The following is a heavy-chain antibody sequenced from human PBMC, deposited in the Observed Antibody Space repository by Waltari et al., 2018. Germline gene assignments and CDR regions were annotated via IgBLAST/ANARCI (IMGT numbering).Heavy chain of an antibody. V-gene: IGHV4-4*07. D-gene: IGHD1-7*01. Sequence: QVQLQESGPGLVKPSETLSLTCTVSGGSISSYSWSWIRQPAGKGLEWIGRIYTSGSTNYNPSLKSRVTMSVDTSKNQFSLKLSSVTAADTAVYYCARDSWPRNYASYYYYGMDVWGQGTTVTVSS. CDR2: IYTSGST. CDR1: GGSISSYS. J-gene: IGHJ6*02. CDR3: ARDSWPRNYASYYYYGMDV.